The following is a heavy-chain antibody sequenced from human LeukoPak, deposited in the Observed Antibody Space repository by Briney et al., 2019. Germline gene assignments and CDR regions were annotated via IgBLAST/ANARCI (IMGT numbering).Heavy chain of an antibody. CDR2: INTDGAYL. CDR1: GFTFSSYV. CDR3: TRDSYISDVYYGMVV. Sequence: GGSLSLSWAASGFTFSSYVISWVRQAPGKGLAWVSRINTDGAYLHYAESVKGRFTVSRDNAKIILYLQMNSLRAGDAAVYFCTRDSYISDVYYGMVVWGQGATVTVSS. J-gene: IGHJ6*02. V-gene: IGHV3-74*01. D-gene: IGHD1-26*01.